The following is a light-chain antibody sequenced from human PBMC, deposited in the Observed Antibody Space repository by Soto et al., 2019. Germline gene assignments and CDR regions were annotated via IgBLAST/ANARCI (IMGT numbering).Light chain of an antibody. CDR2: LGS. CDR3: LQALQTPTT. J-gene: IGKJ1*01. CDR1: QSLLHSNGYNY. V-gene: IGKV2-28*01. Sequence: DIVMTQSPLSLPVTPGEPASISCRSSQSLLHSNGYNYLDWYLQKPGQSPQVLIYLGSNRASGVPDRFSGSGSGTDFTLKISRVEAVDVGVYYCLQALQTPTTFGQGTKVEIK.